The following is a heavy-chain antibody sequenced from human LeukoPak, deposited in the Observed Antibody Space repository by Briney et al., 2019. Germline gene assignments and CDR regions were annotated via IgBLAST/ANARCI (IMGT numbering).Heavy chain of an antibody. J-gene: IGHJ4*02. D-gene: IGHD3-10*01. CDR3: ARDDTRFVELSIYQNFDY. CDR1: GYTFSGYY. Sequence: GASVKVSCKASGYTFSGYYMHWVRQAPGQGREWMGWINPNSGGTNYAQKLQGRVTMTRDTSISTAYMELSRLRSDDTAVYYCARDDTRFVELSIYQNFDYWGQGTLVTVSS. CDR2: INPNSGGT. V-gene: IGHV1-2*02.